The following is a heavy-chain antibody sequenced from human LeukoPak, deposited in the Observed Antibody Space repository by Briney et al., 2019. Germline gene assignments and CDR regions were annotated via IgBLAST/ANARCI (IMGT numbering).Heavy chain of an antibody. CDR2: INPNSGGT. D-gene: IGHD3-10*01. V-gene: IGHV1-2*02. Sequence: GASVKVSCKASGYTFTGYYMHWVRQAPGQGLEWMGWINPNSGGTNYAQKFQGRVTMTRDTSISTAYMELSRLRPDDTAVYYCARGGVRGVPYYFDYWGQGTLVTVSS. J-gene: IGHJ4*02. CDR3: ARGGVRGVPYYFDY. CDR1: GYTFTGYY.